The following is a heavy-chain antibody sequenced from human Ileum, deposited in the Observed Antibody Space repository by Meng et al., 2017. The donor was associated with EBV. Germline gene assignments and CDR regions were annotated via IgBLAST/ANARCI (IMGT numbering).Heavy chain of an antibody. CDR2: INADNGNT. J-gene: IGHJ4*01. V-gene: IGHV1-3*01. Sequence: QGQPLQSGAEVKKPGASVKLSCKASGYTFSNYAIHWVRQAPGQRPEWMGWINADNGNTKYSQKFQGRVTITRNTPASTVYMDVRSLRSEDTAVYFCARVERGVKFDKWGQGTLVTVSS. CDR1: GYTFSNYA. D-gene: IGHD2-21*01. CDR3: ARVERGVKFDK.